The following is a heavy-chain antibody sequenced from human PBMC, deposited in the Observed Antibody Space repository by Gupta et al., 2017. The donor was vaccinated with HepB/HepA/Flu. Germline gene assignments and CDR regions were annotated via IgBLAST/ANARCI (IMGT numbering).Heavy chain of an antibody. Sequence: EVRLVDSGGDLVRPGGSLGLSCVASGFTVNNNYMGWVRQAPGKGLDWVSFIYSNGRTYFADSVKGRFSVSRDSSKNTMFLQMNSLRAADTATYYCARNPGASEWSWGQGTLVTVSS. CDR3: ARNPGASEWS. J-gene: IGHJ5*02. CDR2: IYSNGRT. D-gene: IGHD3-3*01. CDR1: GFTVNNNY. V-gene: IGHV3-66*01.